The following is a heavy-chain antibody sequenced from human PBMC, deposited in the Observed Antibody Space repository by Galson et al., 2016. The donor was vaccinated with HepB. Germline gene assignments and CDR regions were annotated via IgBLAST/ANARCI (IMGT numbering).Heavy chain of an antibody. CDR3: ARVQTNCSGSSCYSVLFDP. V-gene: IGHV6-1*01. Sequence: CAISGDSVSSNCAAWHWIRQSPSRRLEWLRRTYYRSKWYTNYAISVKSRITINPDTSRNQFSLQLNSVTPEDTAVYYCARVQTNCSGSSCYSVLFDPWGRGTLVTVSS. CDR2: TYYRSKWYT. CDR1: GDSVSSNCAA. D-gene: IGHD2-15*01. J-gene: IGHJ5*02.